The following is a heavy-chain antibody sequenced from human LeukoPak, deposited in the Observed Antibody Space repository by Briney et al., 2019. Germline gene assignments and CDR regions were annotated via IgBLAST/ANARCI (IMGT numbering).Heavy chain of an antibody. CDR3: AKVLHRLSVAGTGY. CDR2: ISGSGGST. Sequence: GGSLRLSCAASGFTFSSYAMSWARQAPGKGLEWGSAISGSGGSTYYADSVKGRFTISRDNSKNTLYLQMNSLRAEDTAVYYCAKVLHRLSVAGTGYWGQGTLVTVSS. D-gene: IGHD6-19*01. J-gene: IGHJ4*02. CDR1: GFTFSSYA. V-gene: IGHV3-23*01.